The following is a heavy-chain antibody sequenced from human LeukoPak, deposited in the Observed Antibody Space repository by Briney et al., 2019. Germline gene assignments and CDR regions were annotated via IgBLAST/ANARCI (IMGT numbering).Heavy chain of an antibody. CDR2: MNPNSGNT. V-gene: IGHV1-8*01. J-gene: IGHJ5*02. CDR3: ARGGSIPGATWCDP. Sequence: ASVKVSCKASGYTFTSYDIHWVRQATGQGLEWMGWMNPNSGNTGYARKFQGRVTMTRNTSISTAYMELSSLRSEDTAVYYCARGGSIPGATWCDPWGQGTLVTVSS. CDR1: GYTFTSYD. D-gene: IGHD1-7*01.